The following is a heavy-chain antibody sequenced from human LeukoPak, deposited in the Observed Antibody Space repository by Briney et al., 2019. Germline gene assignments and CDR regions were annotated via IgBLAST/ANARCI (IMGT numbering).Heavy chain of an antibody. CDR1: GGTFSSYA. D-gene: IGHD1-20*01. J-gene: IGHJ6*02. CDR3: ARAAPPGRAYNWTGPYYYYGMDV. V-gene: IGHV1-69*13. CDR2: IIPIFGTA. Sequence: GASVKVSCKASGGTFSSYAISWVRQAPGQGLEWMGGIIPIFGTANYAQKFQGRVTITADESASTAYMELRSLRSEDTAVYYCARAAPPGRAYNWTGPYYYYGMDVWGQGTTVTVSS.